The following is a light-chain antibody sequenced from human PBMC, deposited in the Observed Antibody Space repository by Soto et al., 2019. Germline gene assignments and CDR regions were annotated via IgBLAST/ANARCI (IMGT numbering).Light chain of an antibody. CDR2: GAY. J-gene: IGKJ3*01. Sequence: ERVMTQSPATLSVSPGERATLSCRASQSVYNNLAWYQQKPGQAPRLRIYGAYTRATGIPARFSGSGSGTEFPLTISSLQYEDCAVYFCQQYNNWPPVTFGPGTKVDI. CDR1: QSVYNN. V-gene: IGKV3-15*01. CDR3: QQYNNWPPVT.